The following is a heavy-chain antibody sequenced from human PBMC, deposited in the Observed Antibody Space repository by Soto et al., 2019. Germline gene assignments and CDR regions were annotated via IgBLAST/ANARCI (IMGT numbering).Heavy chain of an antibody. CDR3: AVYDSSGYFDY. CDR1: GGSISSGGYY. J-gene: IGHJ4*02. V-gene: IGHV4-31*03. D-gene: IGHD3-22*01. Sequence: SETLSLTCTVSGGSISSGGYYWSWIRQHPGKGLEWIGYIYYSGSTYYNPSLKSRVTISVDTSKNQFSLKLSSVTAADTAVYYCAVYDSSGYFDYWGQGTLVTVS. CDR2: IYYSGST.